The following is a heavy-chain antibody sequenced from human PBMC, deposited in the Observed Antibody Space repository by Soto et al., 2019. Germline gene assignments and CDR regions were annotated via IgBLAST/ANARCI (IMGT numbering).Heavy chain of an antibody. CDR2: IIPIFGTA. J-gene: IGHJ1*01. CDR3: ARLNYDSSGYEYFQH. CDR1: GGTFSSYA. Sequence: QVQLVQSGAEVKKPGSSVKVSWKASGGTFSSYAISWVRQAPGQGLEWMGGIIPIFGTANYAQKFQGRVTISADESTSTAYMELSSLRSEDTAVYYCARLNYDSSGYEYFQHWGQGTLVTVSS. D-gene: IGHD3-22*01. V-gene: IGHV1-69*01.